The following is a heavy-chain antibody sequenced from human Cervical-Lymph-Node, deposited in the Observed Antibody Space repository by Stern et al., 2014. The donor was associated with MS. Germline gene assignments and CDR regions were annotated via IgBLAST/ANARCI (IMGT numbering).Heavy chain of an antibody. D-gene: IGHD6-25*01. J-gene: IGHJ4*01. CDR3: ARLAASNSGPFDY. CDR2: IYYTGST. V-gene: IGHV4-59*01. CDR1: GISTISNY. Sequence: QVQLQDSGPGLVKASETLSLTCSVSGISTISNYWSWFRQSPGKGLEWIGNIYYTGSTNYNPSLKSRVTMSVDTSKNQFSVKVTSVTAADTAVYYCARLAASNSGPFDYWGQGTLVTVSS.